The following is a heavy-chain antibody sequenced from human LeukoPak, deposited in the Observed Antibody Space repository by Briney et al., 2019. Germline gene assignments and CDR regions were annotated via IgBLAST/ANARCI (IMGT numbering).Heavy chain of an antibody. Sequence: GGSLRLSCVASGFTFSRYWMHWVRQAPGKGLVWVSRINSDGRSTNCADSVKGRFSISRDNAENTLYLQMNSLRVGDTAVYYCVRGADTGYSSDSWGQGTLVTVSS. V-gene: IGHV3-74*01. CDR1: GFTFSRYW. J-gene: IGHJ4*02. D-gene: IGHD3-9*01. CDR2: INSDGRST. CDR3: VRGADTGYSSDS.